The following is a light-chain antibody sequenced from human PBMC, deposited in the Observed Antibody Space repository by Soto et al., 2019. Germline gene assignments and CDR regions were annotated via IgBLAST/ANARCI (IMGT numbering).Light chain of an antibody. Sequence: EIVMTQFPATLSVSPGERATLSCRASQSVSSNLAWYQQKPGQAPRLLIYGAATRASGIPARFSGSGSGTPFTLAISSLQSEDFAGYFCQQYNTWPYTFGQETKMEIK. CDR2: GAA. V-gene: IGKV3-15*01. J-gene: IGKJ2*01. CDR3: QQYNTWPYT. CDR1: QSVSSN.